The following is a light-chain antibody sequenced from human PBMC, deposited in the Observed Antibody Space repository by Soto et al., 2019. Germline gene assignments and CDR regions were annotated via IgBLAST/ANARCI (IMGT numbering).Light chain of an antibody. CDR1: SSDIGAYDY. Sequence: QSALTQPASLSGSPGQSITISCTGTSSDIGAYDYVSWFQQHPGKAPKLMISEVSNRPSGVSNRFSGSKSGNTASLTISGLQAEDEADYYCSSYTSSSTVFGGGTKVTVL. J-gene: IGLJ3*02. V-gene: IGLV2-14*01. CDR3: SSYTSSSTV. CDR2: EVS.